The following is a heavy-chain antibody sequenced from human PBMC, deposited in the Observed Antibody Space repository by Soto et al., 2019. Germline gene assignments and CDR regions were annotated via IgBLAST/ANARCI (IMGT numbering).Heavy chain of an antibody. CDR2: ISSSSYI. Sequence: GGSLRLSCAASGFTFSSYSMNWVRQAPGKGLEWVSSISSSSYIYYADSVKGRFTISRDNAKNSLYLQMNSLRAEDTAVYYCARARKSSSGWFRGDAFDIWGQGTMVTVSS. CDR3: ARARKSSSGWFRGDAFDI. V-gene: IGHV3-21*01. D-gene: IGHD6-19*01. CDR1: GFTFSSYS. J-gene: IGHJ3*02.